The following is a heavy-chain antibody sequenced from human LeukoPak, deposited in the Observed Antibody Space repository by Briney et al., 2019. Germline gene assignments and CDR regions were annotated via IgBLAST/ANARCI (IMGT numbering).Heavy chain of an antibody. J-gene: IGHJ4*02. D-gene: IGHD3-22*01. CDR1: GFTFSSYW. CDR3: ARDRLVGSHYYDSSGYFSDY. V-gene: IGHV3-74*01. CDR2: INTDGSST. Sequence: GGSLRLSCAASGFTFSSYWMHWVRQAPGKGLVWVSRINTDGSSTSYADSVKGRFTISRDNAKNSLYLQMNSLRAEDTAVYYCARDRLVGSHYYDSSGYFSDYWGQGTLVTVSS.